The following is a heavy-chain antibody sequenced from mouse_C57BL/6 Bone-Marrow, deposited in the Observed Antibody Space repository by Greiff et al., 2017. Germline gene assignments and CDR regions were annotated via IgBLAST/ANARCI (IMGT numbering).Heavy chain of an antibody. Sequence: QVQLQQPGPELVRPGSSVKLSCKASGYTFTSYWMHWVKQRPIQGLEWIGNIDPSDSETHYNHKFKDKATLTVDKSSSTAYMQLRILTSEDSAVYDCARGYSGSGYAMDYWGRGTSVTVSS. D-gene: IGHD1-1*01. CDR2: IDPSDSET. CDR1: GYTFTSYW. CDR3: ARGYSGSGYAMDY. J-gene: IGHJ4*01. V-gene: IGHV1-52*01.